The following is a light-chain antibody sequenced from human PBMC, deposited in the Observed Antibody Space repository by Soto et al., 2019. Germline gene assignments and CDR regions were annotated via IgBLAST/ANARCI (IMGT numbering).Light chain of an antibody. Sequence: DIQMTQSPSSLSASVGDRVTITCQASQDISDYLNWYHQKPGKAPKFLIYDASYLETGVPSRFSGSGSGTEFTLTISSLQPEDFATYYCLQHNSYPSITFGQGTRLEIK. CDR3: LQHNSYPSIT. CDR1: QDISDY. J-gene: IGKJ5*01. V-gene: IGKV1-33*01. CDR2: DAS.